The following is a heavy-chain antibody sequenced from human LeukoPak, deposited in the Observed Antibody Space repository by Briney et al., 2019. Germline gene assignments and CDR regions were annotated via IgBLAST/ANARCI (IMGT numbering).Heavy chain of an antibody. CDR1: GYTFTGYY. Sequence: ASVTVSCMASGYTFTGYYMHWVRQAPGQGLEWMGWINPNSGGTNYAQKFQGRVTMTRDTSISTAYMELSRLRSDDTAVYYCARSRYYDFWSGYYFRPVDAFDIWGQGTMVTVSS. V-gene: IGHV1-2*02. CDR2: INPNSGGT. D-gene: IGHD3-3*01. J-gene: IGHJ3*02. CDR3: ARSRYYDFWSGYYFRPVDAFDI.